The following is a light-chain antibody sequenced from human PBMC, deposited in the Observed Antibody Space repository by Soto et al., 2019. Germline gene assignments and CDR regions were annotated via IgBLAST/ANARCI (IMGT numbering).Light chain of an antibody. CDR3: AAWDGSLNGWV. J-gene: IGLJ3*02. CDR1: SSNIGRNT. CDR2: TNN. Sequence: QSVLTQPPSASGTPGQRVTISCSGSSSNIGRNTVNWFQQVPGTAPKLLIYTNNQRPSGVPDRFSGSTSGTSASLAISGLQSEDEADYYCAAWDGSLNGWVFGGGTKLTVL. V-gene: IGLV1-44*01.